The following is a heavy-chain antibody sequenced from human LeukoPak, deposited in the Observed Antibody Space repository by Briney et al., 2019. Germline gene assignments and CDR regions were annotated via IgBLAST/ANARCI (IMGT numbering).Heavy chain of an antibody. V-gene: IGHV3-74*01. CDR1: GFTFRSHW. J-gene: IGHJ4*02. CDR3: VRDGDVYNFDH. Sequence: GGSLRLSCAASGFTFRSHWVHWVRQALGKGLVWVSRIKGDESYTNYADSVKGRFTISRDNAKNTLYLQMTSLRAEDTAIYYCVRDGDVYNFDHWGQGTLVTVSS. D-gene: IGHD5-24*01. CDR2: IKGDESYT.